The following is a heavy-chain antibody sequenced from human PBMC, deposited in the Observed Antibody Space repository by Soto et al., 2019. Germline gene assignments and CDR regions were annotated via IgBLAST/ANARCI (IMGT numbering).Heavy chain of an antibody. V-gene: IGHV4-4*02. Sequence: PSETLSLTYAVSGGSISSSNWWSWVRQPPGKGLEWIGEIYHSGSTNYNPSLKSRVTISVDKSKNQFSLKLSSVTAADTAVYYCASTLTIFGVVPYGMDVWGQGTTVTVSS. CDR1: GGSISSSNW. CDR2: IYHSGST. D-gene: IGHD3-3*01. J-gene: IGHJ6*02. CDR3: ASTLTIFGVVPYGMDV.